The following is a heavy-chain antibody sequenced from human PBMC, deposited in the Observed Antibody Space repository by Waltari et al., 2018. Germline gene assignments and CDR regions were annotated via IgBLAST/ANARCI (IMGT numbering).Heavy chain of an antibody. Sequence: ELQLVACGGGLVQPGGSLRLSCGASDFALSSYDMRWVRQATGKGLKWVSAMVTAGDTYYPGSVKGRFTISRENAKNSLYLLMYSLRAGDTAVYYCARGGLERWLRTHYSFSYGMDVWRQGTTVAVSS. CDR3: ARGGLERWLRTHYSFSYGMDV. D-gene: IGHD5-18*01. V-gene: IGHV3-13*01. J-gene: IGHJ6*01. CDR1: DFALSSYD. CDR2: MVTAGDT.